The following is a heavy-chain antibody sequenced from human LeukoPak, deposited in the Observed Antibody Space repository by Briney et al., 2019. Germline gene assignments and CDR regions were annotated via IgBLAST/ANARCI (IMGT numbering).Heavy chain of an antibody. CDR3: ARDQTVVTGAVYHYYGMDV. Sequence: GGSLRLSCAASGFTFSSYWMHWVRQAPGKGLVWVSRINSDGSSTSYADSVKGRFTISRDNAKNTLYLQMNSLRAEDTAVYYCARDQTVVTGAVYHYYGMDVWGQGTTVTVSS. CDR1: GFTFSSYW. D-gene: IGHD4-23*01. J-gene: IGHJ6*02. V-gene: IGHV3-74*01. CDR2: INSDGSST.